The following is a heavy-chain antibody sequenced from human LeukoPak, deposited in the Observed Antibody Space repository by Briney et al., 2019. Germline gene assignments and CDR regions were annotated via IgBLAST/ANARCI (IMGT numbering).Heavy chain of an antibody. J-gene: IGHJ4*02. CDR3: ARVLPGTSGTFDY. Sequence: PGGSLRLSCAASGFTFSDHYMDWVRQPPGKGLEWVGRIKNKVNSYTTEYAASVKGRFTISRDDSKNSLYLQMNSLKTEDTAVYYCARVLPGTSGTFDYWGQGTLVTVSS. D-gene: IGHD1-1*01. CDR1: GFTFSDHY. V-gene: IGHV3-72*01. CDR2: IKNKVNSYTT.